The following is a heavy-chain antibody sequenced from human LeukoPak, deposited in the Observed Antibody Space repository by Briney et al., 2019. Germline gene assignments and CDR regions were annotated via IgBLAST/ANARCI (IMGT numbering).Heavy chain of an antibody. CDR3: ARGYMNPWIQLWSPRSTYFDY. V-gene: IGHV4-34*01. CDR1: GGSFSGCY. Sequence: PSETLSLTCAVYGGSFSGCYWSWIRQPPGKGLEWIGEINHSGSTNYNPSLKSRVTISVDTSKNQFSLKLSSVTAADTAVYYCARGYMNPWIQLWSPRSTYFDYWGQGTLVTVSS. D-gene: IGHD5-18*01. J-gene: IGHJ4*02. CDR2: INHSGST.